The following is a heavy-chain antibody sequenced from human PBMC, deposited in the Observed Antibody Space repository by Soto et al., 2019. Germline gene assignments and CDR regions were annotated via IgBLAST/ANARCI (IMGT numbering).Heavy chain of an antibody. V-gene: IGHV3-21*01. CDR3: EREPSTGTTRAFDI. CDR1: GFTFSSYS. J-gene: IGHJ3*02. D-gene: IGHD1-1*01. Sequence: GGSLRLSCAASGFTFSSYSMNWIRQAPGKGLEWVSSISSSSSYIYYADSVKGRFTISRDNAKNSLYLQMNSLRAEDTAVYYCEREPSTGTTRAFDIWGQGTMVTVSS. CDR2: ISSSSSYI.